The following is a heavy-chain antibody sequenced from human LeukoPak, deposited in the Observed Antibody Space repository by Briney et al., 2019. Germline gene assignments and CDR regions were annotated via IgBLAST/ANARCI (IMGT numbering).Heavy chain of an antibody. D-gene: IGHD3-10*01. Sequence: SETLSLTCTVSGGSISNYYWSWIRQPPGKGLEWIGCIYYSGSTNYNPSVKSRVTISVDTSKNQFSLKLSSVTAADTAVYYCARQVIEHYYGSGSYRSYYYMDVWGKGTTVTVSS. J-gene: IGHJ6*03. CDR1: GGSISNYY. CDR3: ARQVIEHYYGSGSYRSYYYMDV. V-gene: IGHV4-59*01. CDR2: IYYSGST.